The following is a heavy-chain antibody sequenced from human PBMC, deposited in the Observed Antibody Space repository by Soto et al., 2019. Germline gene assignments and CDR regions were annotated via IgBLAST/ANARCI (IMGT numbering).Heavy chain of an antibody. Sequence: QVQLVQSGAEVKKPGASVKVSCKASGYTFTSYGISWVRQAPGQGLEWMGWISAYNGNTNYAQKLQGRVTMTTDTSTSTAYMELRSLRSDDTAGYYCARVYYDFWRGVYNWFDPWGQGTLVTVSS. J-gene: IGHJ5*02. V-gene: IGHV1-18*04. D-gene: IGHD3-3*01. CDR3: ARVYYDFWRGVYNWFDP. CDR2: ISAYNGNT. CDR1: GYTFTSYG.